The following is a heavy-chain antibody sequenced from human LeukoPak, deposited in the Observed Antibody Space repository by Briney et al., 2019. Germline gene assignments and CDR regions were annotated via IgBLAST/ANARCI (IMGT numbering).Heavy chain of an antibody. D-gene: IGHD5-12*01. CDR3: ARDSGRYSGYDSIGTAGYDDYYYYMDV. CDR2: IIPIFGTA. Sequence: ASVKVSCKASGGTFSSYAISWVRQAPGQGLEWMGGIIPIFGTANYAQKVQGRVTITADKSTSTAYMELSSLRSEDTAVYYCARDSGRYSGYDSIGTAGYDDYYYYMDVWGKGTTVTVSS. CDR1: GGTFSSYA. V-gene: IGHV1-69*06. J-gene: IGHJ6*03.